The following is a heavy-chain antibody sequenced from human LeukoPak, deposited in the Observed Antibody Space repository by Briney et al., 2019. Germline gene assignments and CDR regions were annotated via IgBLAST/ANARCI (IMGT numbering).Heavy chain of an antibody. CDR1: GYTYTSNY. CDR2: IYPRDGST. V-gene: IGHV1-46*01. CDR3: ARDQEGFDY. Sequence: ASVKVSCKASGYTYTSNYIHWVRRAPGQGLEWMGMIYPRDGSTSYAQKFQGRVTVTRDTSTSTVHMELSGLRSEDTAVYYCARDQEGFDYWGQGTLVTVSS. J-gene: IGHJ4*02.